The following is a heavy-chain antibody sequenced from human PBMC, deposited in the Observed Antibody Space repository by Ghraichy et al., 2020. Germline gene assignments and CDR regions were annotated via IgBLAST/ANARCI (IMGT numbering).Heavy chain of an antibody. J-gene: IGHJ4*02. D-gene: IGHD3-10*01. Sequence: GESLNISCAASGFTFSSYAMSWVRQAPGKGLEWVSAISGSGGSTYYADSVKGRFTISRDNSKNTLYLQMNSLRAEDTAVYYCAKYRVRASNLIPEAEWGQGTLVTVSS. CDR3: AKYRVRASNLIPEAE. CDR2: ISGSGGST. CDR1: GFTFSSYA. V-gene: IGHV3-23*01.